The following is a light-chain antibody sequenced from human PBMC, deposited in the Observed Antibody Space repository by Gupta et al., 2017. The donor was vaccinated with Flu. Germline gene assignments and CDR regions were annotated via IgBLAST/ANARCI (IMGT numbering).Light chain of an antibody. CDR3: QSTDTNGPYRM. CDR1: ALSTNY. CDR2: RDN. V-gene: IGLV3-25*02. Sequence: SSDLTQPPSVSVPPGQPASITSSGDALSTNYVYWYQQKTGQAPVLLIRRDNERPSGIPERFSGSSSGTTVTLTISGVQAEDEADYYCQSTDTNGPYRMFGGGTKLTVL. J-gene: IGLJ3*02.